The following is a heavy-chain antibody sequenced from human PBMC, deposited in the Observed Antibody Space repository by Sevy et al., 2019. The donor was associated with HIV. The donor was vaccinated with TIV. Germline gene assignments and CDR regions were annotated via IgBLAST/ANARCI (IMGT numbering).Heavy chain of an antibody. D-gene: IGHD3-10*01. Sequence: GGSLRLSCAASGFTFSSYSMNWVRQAPGKGLEWVSSISSSSSYIYYADSVKGRFTISRDNAKNSLYLQMSRLRAEDTAVYHCVRGGFRFGELEPLDYWGLGTLVTVSS. V-gene: IGHV3-21*06. CDR3: VRGGFRFGELEPLDY. J-gene: IGHJ4*02. CDR2: ISSSSSYI. CDR1: GFTFSSYS.